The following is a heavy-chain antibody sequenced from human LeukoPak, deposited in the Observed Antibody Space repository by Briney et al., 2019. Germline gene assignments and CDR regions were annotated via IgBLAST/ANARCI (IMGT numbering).Heavy chain of an antibody. Sequence: GGSLRLSCAASGFTVSSNYMSWVRQAPGKGLEWVSVIYSGGSTYYADSVKGRFTISRDNSKNTLYLQMNSLRAEDTAVYYCAKDRSGYSYYGMDVWGQGTTVTVSS. CDR2: IYSGGST. CDR1: GFTVSSNY. CDR3: AKDRSGYSYYGMDV. V-gene: IGHV3-66*01. J-gene: IGHJ6*02. D-gene: IGHD5-18*01.